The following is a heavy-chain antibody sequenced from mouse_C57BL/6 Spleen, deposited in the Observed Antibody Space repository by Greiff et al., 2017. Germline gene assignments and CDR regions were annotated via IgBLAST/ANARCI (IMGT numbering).Heavy chain of an antibody. D-gene: IGHD1-1*01. CDR2: IDPSDSYT. CDR1: GYTFTSYW. J-gene: IGHJ2*01. V-gene: IGHV1-69*01. CDR3: ARWGTTDYFDY. Sequence: VQLQQPGAELVMPGASVKLSCKASGYTFTSYWMHWVKQRPGQGLEWIGEIDPSDSYTNYNQKFKGNSTLTVDKSSSTAYMQLSSLTSEDSAVYYCARWGTTDYFDYWGQGTTLTVSS.